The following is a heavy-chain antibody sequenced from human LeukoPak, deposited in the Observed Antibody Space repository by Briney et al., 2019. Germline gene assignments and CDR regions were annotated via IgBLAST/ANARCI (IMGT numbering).Heavy chain of an antibody. CDR3: ARGGGLDV. D-gene: IGHD3-16*01. Sequence: GGSLRLSCAASGFTFSSYWMSWARQAPGKGLEWVASINHNGNVNYYVDSVKGRFTISRDNAKNSLYLQMSNLRAEDTAVYFCARGGGLDVWGQGAMVTVSS. J-gene: IGHJ6*02. V-gene: IGHV3-7*03. CDR2: INHNGNVN. CDR1: GFTFSSYW.